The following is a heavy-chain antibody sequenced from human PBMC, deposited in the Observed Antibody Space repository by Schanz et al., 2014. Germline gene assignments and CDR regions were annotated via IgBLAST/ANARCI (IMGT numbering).Heavy chain of an antibody. CDR2: ISSGGTTI. CDR3: ARGASRDYFAMDV. CDR1: GFSFSSYS. V-gene: IGHV3-48*01. Sequence: EVQLVESGGGLVQPGESLRLSCAVSGFSFSSYSMSWVRQAPGKGLEWIAYISSGGTTIYYADSVKGRFTISRDNAKNTVFLQMNNLRAEDTAVYYCARGASRDYFAMDVWGQGTTVTVSS. J-gene: IGHJ6*02.